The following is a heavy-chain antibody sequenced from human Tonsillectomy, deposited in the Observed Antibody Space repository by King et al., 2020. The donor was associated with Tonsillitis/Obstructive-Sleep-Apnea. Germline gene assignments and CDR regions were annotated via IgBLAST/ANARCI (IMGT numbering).Heavy chain of an antibody. CDR3: ARDKGEGFDY. V-gene: IGHV3-7*04. J-gene: IGHJ4*02. Sequence: VQLVESGGGLVQPGGSLRLSCTASGFPFSDYWMTWVRQGPGKGLEWVANIKQDGAEMYYVDSVKGRFTISRDNAKISLYPQMNSLRAKDTAIYYCARDKGEGFDYWGQGTLVTVSS. CDR2: IKQDGAEM. D-gene: IGHD1-26*01. CDR1: GFPFSDYW.